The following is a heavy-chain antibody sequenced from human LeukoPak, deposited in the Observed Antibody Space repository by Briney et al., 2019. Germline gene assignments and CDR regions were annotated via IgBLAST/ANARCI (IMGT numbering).Heavy chain of an antibody. D-gene: IGHD2-2*01. CDR2: MNPNSGNT. CDR3: ARVGYCSSTSCYAFDP. Sequence: ASVRVSCKASGYTFTSYDINWVRQATGQGLEWMGWMNPNSGNTGYAQKFQGRVTMTRNTSISTAYMELSSLRSEDTAVYYCARVGYCSSTSCYAFDPWGQGTLVTVSS. V-gene: IGHV1-8*01. CDR1: GYTFTSYD. J-gene: IGHJ5*02.